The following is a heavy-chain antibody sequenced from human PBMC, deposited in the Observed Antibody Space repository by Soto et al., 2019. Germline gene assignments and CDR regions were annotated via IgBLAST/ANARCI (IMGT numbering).Heavy chain of an antibody. CDR1: GGSISSSNW. CDR3: AGRVVPADGNYFDY. J-gene: IGHJ4*02. CDR2: IYHSGST. V-gene: IGHV4-4*02. Sequence: SETLSLTCAVSGGSISSSNWWSWVRQPPGKGLEWIGEIYHSGSTNYNPSLKSRVTISVDKSKNQFSLKLSSVTAADTAVYYCAGRVVPADGNYFDYWGQGTLVTVSS. D-gene: IGHD2-2*01.